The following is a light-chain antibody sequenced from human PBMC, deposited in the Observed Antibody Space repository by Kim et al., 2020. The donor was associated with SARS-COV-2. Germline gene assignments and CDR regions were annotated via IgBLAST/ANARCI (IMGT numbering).Light chain of an antibody. CDR3: SSYTSSSTLV. V-gene: IGLV2-14*03. J-gene: IGLJ3*02. Sequence: GQSITISCTGTSSDVGGYNYVSWYQQHPGKAPKLLIYDVTHRPSGVSNRFSGSKSGSTASLTISGLQAEDEADYYCSSYTSSSTLVFGGGTQLTVL. CDR2: DVT. CDR1: SSDVGGYNY.